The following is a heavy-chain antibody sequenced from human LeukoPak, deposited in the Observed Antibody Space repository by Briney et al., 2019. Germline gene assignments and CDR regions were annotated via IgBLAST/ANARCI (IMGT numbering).Heavy chain of an antibody. V-gene: IGHV3-20*04. CDR1: GFTFGNYG. D-gene: IGHD6-13*01. CDR3: ARDGVAPGIYFDH. J-gene: IGHJ4*02. CDR2: INWNGGST. Sequence: PGGSLRLSCAASGFTFGNYGMSWVRQAPGKGLEWVSGINWNGGSTGYADSVEGRFTISRDNAKNSLYLQMNSLRVEDTAVYYCARDGVAPGIYFDHWGQGALVTVSS.